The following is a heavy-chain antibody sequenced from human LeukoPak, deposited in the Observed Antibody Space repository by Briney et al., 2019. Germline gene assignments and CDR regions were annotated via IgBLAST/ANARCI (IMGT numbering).Heavy chain of an antibody. CDR1: GFTFSSYG. V-gene: IGHV3-30*18. Sequence: PGGSLRLSCAASGFTFSSYGMHWVRQAPGKGLEWVAIISYDGSNKYYADSVKGRFTISRDNSKNTLYLQMNSLRAEDTAVYYCAKDCCSSPEWELKWFDPWGQGTLVTVSS. CDR3: AKDCCSSPEWELKWFDP. J-gene: IGHJ5*02. CDR2: ISYDGSNK. D-gene: IGHD1-26*01.